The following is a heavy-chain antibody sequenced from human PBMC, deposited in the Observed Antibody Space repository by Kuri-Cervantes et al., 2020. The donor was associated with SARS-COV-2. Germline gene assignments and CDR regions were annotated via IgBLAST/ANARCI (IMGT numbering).Heavy chain of an antibody. CDR1: GGTISSGSYY. J-gene: IGHJ4*02. CDR2: SYYGGRT. Sequence: GSLRLSCTVSGGTISSGSYYWGWNRPPPGKGLEWSGSSYYGGRTYYNSALKRLVIISVDASKTQFLLKLSSVTAENAAVYYCARHIDGYYYFWGQGTLVTVSS. CDR3: ARHIDGYYYF. V-gene: IGHV4-39*07. D-gene: IGHD2/OR15-2a*01.